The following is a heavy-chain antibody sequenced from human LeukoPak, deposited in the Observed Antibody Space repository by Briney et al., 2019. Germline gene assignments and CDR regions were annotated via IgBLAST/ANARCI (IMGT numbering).Heavy chain of an antibody. Sequence: GASVKVSCKASGYTFTSYGISWVRQAPGQGLEWMGWISAYNGNTNYAQKLQGRVTMTTDTSTSTAYMELRSPSSDDTAVYYCARGWVRGVIAYYYYGMDVWGKGTTVTVSS. V-gene: IGHV1-18*04. CDR3: ARGWVRGVIAYYYYGMDV. D-gene: IGHD3-10*01. CDR2: ISAYNGNT. CDR1: GYTFTSYG. J-gene: IGHJ6*04.